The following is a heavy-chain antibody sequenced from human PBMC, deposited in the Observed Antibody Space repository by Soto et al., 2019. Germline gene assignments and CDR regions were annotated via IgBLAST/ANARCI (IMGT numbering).Heavy chain of an antibody. D-gene: IGHD2-21*02. J-gene: IGHJ5*02. Sequence: KPSETLSLTCTVSRGSVSSGSYYWSWIRQPPGKGLEWIGYISYSGPVDYNPSLKSRVTISVDTSKNQFSLELSSVTAADTAVYYWASDNSVTAMGLYNWFEPWARGTLVTVSS. V-gene: IGHV4-61*01. CDR3: ASDNSVTAMGLYNWFEP. CDR1: RGSVSSGSYY. CDR2: ISYSGPV.